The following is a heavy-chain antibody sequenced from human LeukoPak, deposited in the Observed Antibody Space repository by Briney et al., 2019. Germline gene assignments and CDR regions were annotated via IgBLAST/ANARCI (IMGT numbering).Heavy chain of an antibody. V-gene: IGHV1-46*01. J-gene: IGHJ3*02. D-gene: IGHD3-22*01. CDR3: ARDYDSSGYYRDAFDI. CDR2: INPSGGST. Sequence: GASVKVSSKASGYTFTSYYMHWVRQAPGQGLEWMGIINPSGGSTSYAQKFQGRVTMTRDTSTSTVYMELSSLRSEDTAVYYCARDYDSSGYYRDAFDIWGQGTMVTVSS. CDR1: GYTFTSYY.